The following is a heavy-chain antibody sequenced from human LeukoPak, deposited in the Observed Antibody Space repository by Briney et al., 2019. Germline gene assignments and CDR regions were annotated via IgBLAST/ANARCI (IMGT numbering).Heavy chain of an antibody. J-gene: IGHJ4*02. Sequence: PGGSLRLSCAASGFTLSTFWMHWVRRAPGKGPVWVSSMNSEGSTTTYADSVKGRFTISRDNARNTLYLQMNSLRVDDTAVYYCARGSKYSSSWYVDYWGQGTLVTVSS. CDR2: MNSEGSTT. CDR1: GFTLSTFW. V-gene: IGHV3-74*01. CDR3: ARGSKYSSSWYVDY. D-gene: IGHD6-13*01.